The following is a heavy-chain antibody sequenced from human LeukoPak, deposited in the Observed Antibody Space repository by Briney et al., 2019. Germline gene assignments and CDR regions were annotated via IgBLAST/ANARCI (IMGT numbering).Heavy chain of an antibody. Sequence: SETLSLTCSVSGGSISSGSCHWGWIRQPPGKGLEWIGSIYYSGIIYYNPSLKSRVTISIDTSRNQFSLKLSSVTAADTAVYYCARLEGVTQGREIWGQGTMVTVSS. D-gene: IGHD3-3*01. V-gene: IGHV4-39*01. CDR3: ARLEGVTQGREI. CDR2: IYYSGII. CDR1: GGSISSGSCH. J-gene: IGHJ3*02.